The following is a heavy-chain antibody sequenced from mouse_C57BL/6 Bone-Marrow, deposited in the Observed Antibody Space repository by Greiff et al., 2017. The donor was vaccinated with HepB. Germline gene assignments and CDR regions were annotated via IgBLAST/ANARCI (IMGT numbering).Heavy chain of an antibody. CDR2: TFYSGIT. V-gene: IGHV3-3*01. J-gene: IGHJ1*03. CDR1: GFSINSDCY. CDR3: ARAAISAGYFDV. Sequence: EVMLVESGPSLVRPSQTLSLTCTVTGFSINSDCYWIWIRQFPGNKLEYIGYTFYSGITYYNPSLESRTYITRDTSKNQFSLKLSSVTTEDTATYYCARAAISAGYFDVWGTGTTVTVSS.